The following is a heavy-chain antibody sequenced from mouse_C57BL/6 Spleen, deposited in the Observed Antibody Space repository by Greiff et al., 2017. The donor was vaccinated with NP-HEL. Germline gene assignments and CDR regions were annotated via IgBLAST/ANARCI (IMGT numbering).Heavy chain of an antibody. CDR3: ARLAGVSSEEYYFDY. Sequence: QVQLQQPGAELVKPGASVKLSCKASGYTFTSYWMQWVKQRPGQGLEWIGEIDPSDSYTNYNQKFKGKATLTVDTSSSTAYMQLSSLTSEDSAVYYCARLAGVSSEEYYFDYWGQGTTLTVSS. D-gene: IGHD1-1*01. J-gene: IGHJ2*01. CDR2: IDPSDSYT. V-gene: IGHV1-50*01. CDR1: GYTFTSYW.